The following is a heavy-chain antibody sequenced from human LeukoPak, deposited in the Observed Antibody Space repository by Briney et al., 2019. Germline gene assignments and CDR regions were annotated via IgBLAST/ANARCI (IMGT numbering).Heavy chain of an antibody. CDR2: IYCSGST. V-gene: IGHV4-59*01. CDR3: ASHCSGGSCYKY. Sequence: SETLSLTCTVSGGSISSYYWSWIRQPPGKGLEWIGYIYCSGSTNYNPSLKSRVTISVDTSKNQFSLKLSSVTAADTAVYYCASHCSGGSCYKYWGQGTLVTVSS. D-gene: IGHD2-15*01. J-gene: IGHJ4*02. CDR1: GGSISSYY.